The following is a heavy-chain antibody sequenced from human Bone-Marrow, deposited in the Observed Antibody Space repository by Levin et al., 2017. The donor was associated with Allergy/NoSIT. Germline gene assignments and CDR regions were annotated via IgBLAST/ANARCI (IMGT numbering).Heavy chain of an antibody. CDR1: GFTFSSYA. J-gene: IGHJ4*02. D-gene: IGHD3-3*01. CDR2: ISGSGGST. Sequence: GGSLRLSCAASGFTFSSYAMSWVRQAPGKGLEWVSAISGSGGSTYYADSVKGRFTISRDNSKNTLYLQMNSLRAEDTAVYYCAKGITIFGVVIDTGYDYWGQGTLVTVSS. V-gene: IGHV3-23*01. CDR3: AKGITIFGVVIDTGYDY.